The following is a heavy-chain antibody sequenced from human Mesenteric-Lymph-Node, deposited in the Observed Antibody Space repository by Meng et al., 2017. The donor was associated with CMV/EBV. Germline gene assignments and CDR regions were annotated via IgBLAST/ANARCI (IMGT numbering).Heavy chain of an antibody. D-gene: IGHD3-10*01. CDR1: GGSISSYY. Sequence: SETLSLTCTVSGGSISSYYWSWIRQPPGKGLEWIGYIYYSGSTNYNPSLKSRVTISVDTSKNQFSLKLSSVTAADTAVYYCASLTYYYGSGSPLGAFDIWGQGTMVTVPS. CDR2: IYYSGST. CDR3: ASLTYYYGSGSPLGAFDI. V-gene: IGHV4-59*01. J-gene: IGHJ3*02.